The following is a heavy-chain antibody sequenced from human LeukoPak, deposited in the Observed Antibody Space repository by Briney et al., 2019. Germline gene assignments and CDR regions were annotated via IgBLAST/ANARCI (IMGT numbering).Heavy chain of an antibody. V-gene: IGHV3-23*01. CDR1: GFTFTSYS. CDR3: AKKAQYNGNYPLDY. CDR2: TSDRGDYT. J-gene: IGHJ4*02. Sequence: GGSLGLSCAASGFTFTSYSMSWVRQAPGKGLEWVSGTSDRGDYTYYADSVKGRLTISRDNSKNTLYLQMNSLRAEDTALYFCAKKAQYNGNYPLDYWGQGTLVTVSS. D-gene: IGHD1-26*01.